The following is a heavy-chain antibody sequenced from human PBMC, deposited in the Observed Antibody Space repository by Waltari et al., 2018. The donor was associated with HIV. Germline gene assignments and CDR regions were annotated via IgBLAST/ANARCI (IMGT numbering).Heavy chain of an antibody. D-gene: IGHD1-7*01. CDR3: VRGNWNYGDYYYGMDG. J-gene: IGHJ6*02. CDR2: ISHSGTT. V-gene: IGHV4-34*01. CDR1: SGCFNVNY. Sequence: VQLHQWGTGLLTPSEPLSLTCAGCSGCFNVNYWTWVRQRPGKGLEWIGEISHSGTTNYNPSLKSRVTISVDTSKNQFSLRLRSVTAKDSATYFCVRGNWNYGDYYYGMDGWGQGTIVTVSS.